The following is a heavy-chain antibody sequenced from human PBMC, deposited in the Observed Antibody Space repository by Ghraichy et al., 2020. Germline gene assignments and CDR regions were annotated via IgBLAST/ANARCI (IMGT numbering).Heavy chain of an antibody. CDR3: ARIIAAAGTAGNY. CDR1: GFTVSSNY. Sequence: GGSLRLSCAASGFTVSSNYMSWVRQAPGKGLEWVSVIYSGGSTYYADSVKGRFTISRDNSKNTLYLQMNSLRAEDTAVYYCARIIAAAGTAGNYWGQGTLVTVSS. V-gene: IGHV3-66*01. D-gene: IGHD6-13*01. J-gene: IGHJ4*02. CDR2: IYSGGST.